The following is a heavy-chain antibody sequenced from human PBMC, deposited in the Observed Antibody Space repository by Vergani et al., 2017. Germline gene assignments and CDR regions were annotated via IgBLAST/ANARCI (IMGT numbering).Heavy chain of an antibody. CDR1: GYTFTGYY. J-gene: IGHJ3*02. V-gene: IGHV1-2*02. CDR3: ATQWAHYYYSSGYPPASGNFDI. CDR2: INPNSGGT. D-gene: IGHD3-22*01. Sequence: QVQLVQSGAEVKKPGASVKVSCKASGYTFTGYYIHWVRQAPGQGLEWMGWINPNSGGTNSAQKFQGRVTMTRDTSSSTAYMELSRLRSDDTAVYYCATQWAHYYYSSGYPPASGNFDIWGQGTMVTVSS.